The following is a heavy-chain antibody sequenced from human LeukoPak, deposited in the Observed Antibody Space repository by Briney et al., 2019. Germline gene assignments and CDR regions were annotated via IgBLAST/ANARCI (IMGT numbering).Heavy chain of an antibody. Sequence: PSETLSLTCTVSGGSISSYYWSWIRQPPGKGLEWIGYIYYSGSTNYNPSLKSRVTISVDTSKNQFSLKLSSVTAADTAVYYCARATSYYDFWSGYEYYMDVWGKGTTVTVSS. CDR3: ARATSYYDFWSGYEYYMDV. J-gene: IGHJ6*03. CDR2: IYYSGST. D-gene: IGHD3-3*01. V-gene: IGHV4-59*01. CDR1: GGSISSYY.